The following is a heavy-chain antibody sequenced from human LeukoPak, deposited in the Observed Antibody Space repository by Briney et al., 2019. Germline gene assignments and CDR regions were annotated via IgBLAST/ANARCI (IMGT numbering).Heavy chain of an antibody. CDR2: IIPILGIA. CDR3: ARGPITMVRGVNVNYFDY. J-gene: IGHJ4*02. D-gene: IGHD3-10*01. Sequence: SVKVSCKASGGTFSSYAISWVRQAPGQGLEWMGRIIPILGIANYAQKFQGRVTITADKSTSTAYMELSSLRSEDTAVYYCARGPITMVRGVNVNYFDYWGQGTLVTVSS. V-gene: IGHV1-69*04. CDR1: GGTFSSYA.